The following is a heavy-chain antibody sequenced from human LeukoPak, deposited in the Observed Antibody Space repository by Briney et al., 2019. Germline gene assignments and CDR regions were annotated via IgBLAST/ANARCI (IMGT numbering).Heavy chain of an antibody. Sequence: GGSLRLSCAASEFTFSSDTMNWVRQAPGKGLEWVSSISSSSSYINYADSVRGRFTISKDNAKNSLFLQMDSLRGEDTAVYYCARCTTGKTFGSLREIKKSREIDFWGQGTLVTVSS. CDR3: ARCTTGKTFGSLREIKKSREIDF. V-gene: IGHV3-21*01. CDR2: ISSSSSYI. CDR1: EFTFSSDT. D-gene: IGHD1-1*01. J-gene: IGHJ4*02.